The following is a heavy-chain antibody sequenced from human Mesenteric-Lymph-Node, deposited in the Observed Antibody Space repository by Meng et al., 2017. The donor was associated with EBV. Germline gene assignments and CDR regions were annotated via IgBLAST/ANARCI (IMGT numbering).Heavy chain of an antibody. Sequence: QEKLRQGGEGLLKPAETLSLSWAVYGGSFNDYYWIWIRQAPGKGLEWIGEINHIRSVYYNPSLKSRVTISVDTSNNQISLRLTSVTAADTAIYYCARVRSSGSGLIRNYFDYWGQGTLVTVSS. J-gene: IGHJ4*02. D-gene: IGHD6-19*01. CDR1: GGSFNDYY. CDR3: ARVRSSGSGLIRNYFDY. V-gene: IGHV4-34*02. CDR2: INHIRSV.